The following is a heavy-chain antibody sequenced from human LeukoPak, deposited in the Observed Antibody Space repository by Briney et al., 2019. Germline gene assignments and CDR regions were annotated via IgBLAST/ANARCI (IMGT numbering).Heavy chain of an antibody. D-gene: IGHD3-3*01. CDR1: GFSFSSYA. J-gene: IGHJ5*02. V-gene: IGHV3-23*01. CDR2: ITGSGSST. Sequence: GGSLRLSCAASGFSFSSYAMAWVRQAPGKGLEWVSGITGSGSSTTYADSVKGRFTISRDNSKNTLDLQMNSLRAEDTAVSYCAKLSDFWNVQGWFDPWGQGTLVTVSS. CDR3: AKLSDFWNVQGWFDP.